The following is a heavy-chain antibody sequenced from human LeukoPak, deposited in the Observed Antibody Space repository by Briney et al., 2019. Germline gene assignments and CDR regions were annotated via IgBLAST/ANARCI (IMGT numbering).Heavy chain of an antibody. CDR3: ARAIGGGRGFRFDP. V-gene: IGHV4-34*01. CDR1: GGSFSGYY. Sequence: SETLSLTCAVYGGSFSGYYWSWIRQPPRKGLEWIGEINHSGSTNYNPSLKSRVTISVDTSKNQFSLKLSSVTAADTAVYYCARAIGGGRGFRFDPWGQGTLVTVSS. J-gene: IGHJ5*02. D-gene: IGHD2-15*01. CDR2: INHSGST.